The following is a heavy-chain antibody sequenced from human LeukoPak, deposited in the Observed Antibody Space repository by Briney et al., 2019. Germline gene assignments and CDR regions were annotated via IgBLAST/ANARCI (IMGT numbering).Heavy chain of an antibody. CDR2: ISYDGSNR. J-gene: IGHJ4*02. CDR1: GFTFSSYS. Sequence: GGSLRLSCAASGFTFSSYSMKWVRQAPGKGLEWVAIISYDGSNRYYADSVKGRFTISRDNSNNTLYLQMNSLRAEDTAVYYCALIDYWGQGTLVTVSS. CDR3: ALIDY. V-gene: IGHV3-30*03.